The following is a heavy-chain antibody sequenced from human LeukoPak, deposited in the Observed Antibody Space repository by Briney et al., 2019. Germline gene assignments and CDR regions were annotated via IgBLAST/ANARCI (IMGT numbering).Heavy chain of an antibody. J-gene: IGHJ4*02. D-gene: IGHD3-3*01. CDR1: GFTFSSYA. CDR2: ISGSGGST. Sequence: GGSLRLSCAASGFTFSSYAMSWVRQAPGKGLEWVSAISGSGGSTYYADSVKGRFTISRDNSKNTLYLQMNSLGAEDTAVYYCAKQHDFWSGYYGGYFDYWGQGTLVTVSS. CDR3: AKQHDFWSGYYGGYFDY. V-gene: IGHV3-23*01.